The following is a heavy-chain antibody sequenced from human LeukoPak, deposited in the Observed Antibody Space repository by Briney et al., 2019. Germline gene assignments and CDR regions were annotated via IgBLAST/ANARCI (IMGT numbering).Heavy chain of an antibody. Sequence: GGSLRLSCAASGFTFSSYWMSWVRQAPGKGLEWVANIKQDGSEEYYVDSVKGRFTISRDNAKNSLYLQMNSLRAEDTAVYYCARDRRSEGHRIDYWGQGTLVTVSS. V-gene: IGHV3-7*01. CDR3: ARDRRSEGHRIDY. CDR1: GFTFSSYW. CDR2: IKQDGSEE. D-gene: IGHD5-24*01. J-gene: IGHJ4*02.